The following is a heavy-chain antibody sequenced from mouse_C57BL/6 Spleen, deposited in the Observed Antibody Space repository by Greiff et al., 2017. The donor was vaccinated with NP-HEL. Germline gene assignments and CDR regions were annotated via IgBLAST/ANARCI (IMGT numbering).Heavy chain of an antibody. CDR1: GFTFSDYG. Sequence: DVMLVESGGGLVKPGGSLKLSCAASGFTFSDYGMHWVRQAPEKGLEWVAYISSGSSTIYYADTVKGRFTISRDNAKNTLFLQMTSLRSEDTAMYYCARRLGRLGYYFDYWGQGTTLTVSS. D-gene: IGHD4-1*01. V-gene: IGHV5-17*01. CDR2: ISSGSSTI. J-gene: IGHJ2*01. CDR3: ARRLGRLGYYFDY.